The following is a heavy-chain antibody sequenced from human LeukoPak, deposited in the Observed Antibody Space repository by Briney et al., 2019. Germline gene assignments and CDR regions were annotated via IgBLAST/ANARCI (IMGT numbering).Heavy chain of an antibody. CDR1: VYTFTGYY. V-gene: IGHV1-2*02. Sequence: ASVKLSCNASVYTFTGYYMHWVRQGPGQGPEWMGWINPNSGYTNYAHKFQGRVTMTRDTSISPAYMELSRLRSDDTAVYYCARVVPRSEGYSGYDWQLDLSGYYFDYWGQGTLVTVSS. CDR2: INPNSGYT. D-gene: IGHD5-12*01. J-gene: IGHJ4*02. CDR3: ARVVPRSEGYSGYDWQLDLSGYYFDY.